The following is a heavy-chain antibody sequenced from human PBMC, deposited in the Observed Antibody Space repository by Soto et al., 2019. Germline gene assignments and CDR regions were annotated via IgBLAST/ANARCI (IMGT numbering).Heavy chain of an antibody. CDR3: ARQGPREQLVGFALCYLDF. D-gene: IGHD6-6*01. CDR2: IYYSGST. CDR1: GGSISSSSYY. J-gene: IGHJ4*03. Sequence: QLQLQESGPGLVKPSETLSLTCTVSGGSISSSSYYWGWIRQPPGKGLEWIGSIYYSGSTYYNPSLKNPVTIAVDNSNKQFSLKPSSAAAADTALHYCARQGPREQLVGFALCYLDFWGQGTLVTVSS. V-gene: IGHV4-39*01.